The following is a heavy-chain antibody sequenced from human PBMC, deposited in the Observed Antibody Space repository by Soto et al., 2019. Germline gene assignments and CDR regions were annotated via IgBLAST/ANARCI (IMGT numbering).Heavy chain of an antibody. CDR3: AKGEGGSNYYYYYMDV. Sequence: GGSLRLSCAASGFTFSSYAMSWVRQAPGKGLEWVSAISGSGGSTYYADSVKGRFTISRDNSKNTLYLQMNSLRAEDTAVYYCAKGEGGSNYYYYYMDVWGKGTTVTVSS. J-gene: IGHJ6*03. CDR2: ISGSGGST. D-gene: IGHD2-2*01. V-gene: IGHV3-23*01. CDR1: GFTFSSYA.